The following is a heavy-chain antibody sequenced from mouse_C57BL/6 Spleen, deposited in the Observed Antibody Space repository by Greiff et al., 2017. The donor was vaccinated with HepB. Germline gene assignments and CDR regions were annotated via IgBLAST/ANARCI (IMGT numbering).Heavy chain of an antibody. CDR1: GYTFTDYY. CDR3: ARGDGYDYAMDY. D-gene: IGHD2-2*01. J-gene: IGHJ4*01. Sequence: EVQLQQSGPELVKPGASVKISCKASGYTFTDYYMNWVKQSHGKSLEWIGDINPNNGGTSYNQKFKGKATLTVDKYSSTAYMELRSLTSEDSAVYYCARGDGYDYAMDYWGQGTSVTVSS. CDR2: INPNNGGT. V-gene: IGHV1-26*01.